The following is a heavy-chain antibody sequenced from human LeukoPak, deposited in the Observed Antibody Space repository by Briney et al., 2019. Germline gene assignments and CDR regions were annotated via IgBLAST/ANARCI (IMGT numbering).Heavy chain of an antibody. CDR2: ISYDGSNK. V-gene: IGHV3-30*04. D-gene: IGHD4-17*01. CDR1: GFTFSSYA. Sequence: GRSLRLSCAASGFTFSSYAMHWVRQAPGKGLEWVAVISYDGSNKYYADSVKGRFTVSRDNAKNTLYLQMNSLRGDDTAVYYCARDRADNGDYIKFDYWGQGSLVTVSS. J-gene: IGHJ4*02. CDR3: ARDRADNGDYIKFDY.